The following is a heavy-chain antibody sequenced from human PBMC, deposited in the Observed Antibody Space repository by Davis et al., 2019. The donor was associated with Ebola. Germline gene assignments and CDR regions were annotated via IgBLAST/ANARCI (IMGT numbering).Heavy chain of an antibody. CDR2: INHSGST. CDR1: GGSFSGYY. D-gene: IGHD2-8*02. V-gene: IGHV4-34*01. J-gene: IGHJ6*02. CDR3: ARAPHCGGGVCNGFHYYGMGV. Sequence: MPSETLSLTCAVYGGSFSGYYWSWIRQPPGKGLEWIGEINHSGSTNYNPSLKSRVTISVDTSKNQFSLKLSSVTAADTAVYYCARAPHCGGGVCNGFHYYGMGVWGQGTTVTVSS.